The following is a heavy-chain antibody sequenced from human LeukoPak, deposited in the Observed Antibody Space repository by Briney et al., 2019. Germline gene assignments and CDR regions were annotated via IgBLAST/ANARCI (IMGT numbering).Heavy chain of an antibody. D-gene: IGHD6-19*01. CDR1: GFTFNTYG. Sequence: GGSLRLSCSASGFTFNTYGMHWVRQAPGKGLEWVAVISYDGSNKYYADSVKGRFTISRDNSKNTLYLQMNSLRAEDTAVYYCAKDGKQWLDSWFDPWGQGTLVTVSS. CDR3: AKDGKQWLDSWFDP. CDR2: ISYDGSNK. V-gene: IGHV3-30*18. J-gene: IGHJ5*02.